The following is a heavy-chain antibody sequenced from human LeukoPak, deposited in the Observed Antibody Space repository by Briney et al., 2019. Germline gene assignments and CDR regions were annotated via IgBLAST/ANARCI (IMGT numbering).Heavy chain of an antibody. CDR1: GGSISSYY. V-gene: IGHV4-59*12. CDR3: ARDLSSSWYFGVPSLVDYYYGMDV. CDR2: IYYSGST. Sequence: PSETLSLTCTVSGGSISSYYWSWIRQPPGKGLEWIGYIYYSGSTNYNPSPKSRVTISVDTSKNQFSLKLSSVTAADTAVYYCARDLSSSWYFGVPSLVDYYYGMDVWGQGTTVTVSS. J-gene: IGHJ6*02. D-gene: IGHD6-13*01.